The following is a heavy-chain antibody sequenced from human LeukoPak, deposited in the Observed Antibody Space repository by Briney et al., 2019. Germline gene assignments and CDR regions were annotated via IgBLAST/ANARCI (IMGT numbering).Heavy chain of an antibody. D-gene: IGHD2-2*02. CDR2: ICGSGGST. V-gene: IGHV3-23*01. J-gene: IGHJ4*02. CDR3: AKGGAISCYTRLDY. CDR1: GFTFTNYA. Sequence: GGSLRLSCAASGFTFTNYAMSWVRQAPGKGLEWVSAICGSGGSTYYADSVKGRFTISRDNSKNTLYLQMNSLRADDTAVYYCAKGGAISCYTRLDYWGQGTLATVSS.